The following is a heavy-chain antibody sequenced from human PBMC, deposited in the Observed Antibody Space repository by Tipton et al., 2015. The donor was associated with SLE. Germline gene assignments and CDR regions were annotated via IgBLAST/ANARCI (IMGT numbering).Heavy chain of an antibody. Sequence: TLSLTCTVSSGSISSYYWSWIRQPPGKGLEWIGSVYYTGTTNHNPALKSRVTISVDTSKNQFSLKLSSVTAADTAVYYCARASGGLLPFDYWGQGTLVTVSS. V-gene: IGHV4-59*01. J-gene: IGHJ4*02. CDR1: SGSISSYY. D-gene: IGHD3-22*01. CDR2: VYYTGTT. CDR3: ARASGGLLPFDY.